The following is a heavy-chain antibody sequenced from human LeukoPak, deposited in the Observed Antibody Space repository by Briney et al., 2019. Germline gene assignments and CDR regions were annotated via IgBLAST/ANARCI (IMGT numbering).Heavy chain of an antibody. V-gene: IGHV3-30*04. CDR2: ISYDGTNK. CDR3: VRSPTYYNMDV. J-gene: IGHJ6*03. CDR1: GFTFSNHV. Sequence: GESLRLSCAASGFTFSNHVIHWVRQAPGKGLEWLAVISYDGTNKYYADSVKGRFTNSRDHSQSTVDLHMNNLRGADTAVYYCVRSPTYYNMDVWGKGTTVTVSS.